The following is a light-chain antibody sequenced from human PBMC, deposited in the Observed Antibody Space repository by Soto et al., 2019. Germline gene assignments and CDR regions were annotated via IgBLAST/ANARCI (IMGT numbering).Light chain of an antibody. CDR3: QQYYTAPLT. V-gene: IGKV4-1*01. J-gene: IGKJ4*01. Sequence: DIVMTQSPDSLAVSLGERATINCKSSQSVLSSSNNKNYLVWYQQKPGQPPKLLIDWASTRESGVPDRFSGSGSGTDFTLTISSLQAEYVAVYYCQQYYTAPLTFGGGTKVENK. CDR1: QSVLSSSNNKNY. CDR2: WAS.